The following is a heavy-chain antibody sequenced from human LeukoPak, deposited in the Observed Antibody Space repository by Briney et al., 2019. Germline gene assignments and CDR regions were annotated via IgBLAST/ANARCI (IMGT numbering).Heavy chain of an antibody. Sequence: PGGSLRLSCAASGFSFSSHWMHWVRHVPGKGLVWVSHIKSDGTTTSYADSVKGRFTISRDNAKNSLYLQMNSLRAEDTAVYYCARDLSVFDYWGQGTLVTVSS. J-gene: IGHJ4*02. CDR3: ARDLSVFDY. CDR1: GFSFSSHW. CDR2: IKSDGTTT. V-gene: IGHV3-74*01. D-gene: IGHD4-17*01.